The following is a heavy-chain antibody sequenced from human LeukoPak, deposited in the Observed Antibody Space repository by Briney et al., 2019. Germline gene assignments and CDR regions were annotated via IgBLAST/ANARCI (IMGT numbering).Heavy chain of an antibody. Sequence: ASVKVSCKASGYSFTTYGISWVRQAPGHGLEWMGWISANNNNADHVQKLQGRVTMTTDTSTSTAYMELRSLRSDDTAVYYCARALYHTFDYWGQGTLVTVSS. CDR3: ARALYHTFDY. CDR1: GYSFTTYG. D-gene: IGHD2-2*01. V-gene: IGHV1-18*01. CDR2: ISANNNNA. J-gene: IGHJ4*02.